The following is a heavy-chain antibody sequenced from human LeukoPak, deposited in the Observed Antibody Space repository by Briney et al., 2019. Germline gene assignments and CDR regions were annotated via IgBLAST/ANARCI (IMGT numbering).Heavy chain of an antibody. V-gene: IGHV4-39*01. CDR2: IYYSGNT. J-gene: IGHJ4*02. D-gene: IGHD3-22*01. CDR3: ARHRRFGYYDSSG. Sequence: SETLSLTCTVSGDSISSSSYYWGWIRQPPGKGLEWIGSIYYSGNTFYSPSLKNRVTISVDTSKNQFSLKLSSVTAADTAVYYCARHRRFGYYDSSGWGQGTLVTVSS. CDR1: GDSISSSSYY.